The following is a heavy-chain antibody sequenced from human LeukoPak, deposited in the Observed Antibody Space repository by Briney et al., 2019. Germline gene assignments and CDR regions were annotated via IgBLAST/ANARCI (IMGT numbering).Heavy chain of an antibody. Sequence: GASVKVSCKASGYTFTSYGISWVRQAPGQGLEWMGWISAYNGNTNYAQKLQGRVTMTTDTSTSTAYMELRSLRSDDTAVYYCARAANPIIAWYPAAGDYWGQGTLVTVSS. J-gene: IGHJ4*02. V-gene: IGHV1-18*01. D-gene: IGHD6-13*01. CDR3: ARAANPIIAWYPAAGDY. CDR1: GYTFTSYG. CDR2: ISAYNGNT.